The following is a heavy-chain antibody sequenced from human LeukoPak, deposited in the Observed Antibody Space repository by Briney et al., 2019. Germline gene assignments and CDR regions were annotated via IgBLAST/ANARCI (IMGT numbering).Heavy chain of an antibody. D-gene: IGHD3-3*01. CDR3: ARVHRLEWLSIDY. J-gene: IGHJ4*02. CDR1: GFTFSDYY. V-gene: IGHV3-11*01. CDR2: ISSSGSTI. Sequence: GGSLRLSCAASGFTFSDYYMSWIRQAPGKGLEWVSYISSSGSTIYYADSVKGRFTISRDNAKNSLYLQMNSLRAEDTAVYYCARVHRLEWLSIDYWGQGTLVTVSS.